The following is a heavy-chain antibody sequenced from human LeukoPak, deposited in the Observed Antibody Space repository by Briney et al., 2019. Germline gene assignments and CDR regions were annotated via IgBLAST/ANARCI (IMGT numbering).Heavy chain of an antibody. CDR2: ISGSGGST. Sequence: GGSLRLSCAASGFTFSSYAMSWVRQAPGKGLEGGSAISGSGGSTYYADSVKGRFTISRDNSKNTLYLQMNSLRAEDTAVYYCAKDRQFLEWLLSYFDYWGQGTLVTVSS. CDR1: GFTFSSYA. CDR3: AKDRQFLEWLLSYFDY. D-gene: IGHD3-3*01. V-gene: IGHV3-23*01. J-gene: IGHJ4*02.